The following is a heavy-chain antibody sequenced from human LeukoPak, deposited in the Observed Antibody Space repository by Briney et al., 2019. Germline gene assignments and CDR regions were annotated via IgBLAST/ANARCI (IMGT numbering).Heavy chain of an antibody. CDR2: SHGSGST. J-gene: IGHJ4*02. V-gene: IGHV4-4*07. CDR1: GVSINIYY. CDR3: ARDGDYDSGVFDV. D-gene: IGHD3-22*01. Sequence: SETLSLTCNVSGVSINIYYWSWLRQTPGKGLEWIGRSHGSGSTNYNSSLKNRVTISIDKSKKSLSLSLTSVTAADTALYFCARDGDYDSGVFDVWGQGTLVTVSS.